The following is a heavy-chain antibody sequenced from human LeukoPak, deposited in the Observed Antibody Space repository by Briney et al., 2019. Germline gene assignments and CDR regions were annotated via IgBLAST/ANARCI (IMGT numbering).Heavy chain of an antibody. D-gene: IGHD3-16*01. J-gene: IGHJ4*02. CDR2: INHSGST. Sequence: PSETLSLTCAVYGGSFSGYYWSWIRQPPGKGLEWIGEINHSGSTNYNPSLKNRVTISVDTSKNQFSLKLSSVTAADTAVYYCARGQYYVRRYYFDYWGQGTLVTVSS. V-gene: IGHV4-34*01. CDR3: ARGQYYVRRYYFDY. CDR1: GGSFSGYY.